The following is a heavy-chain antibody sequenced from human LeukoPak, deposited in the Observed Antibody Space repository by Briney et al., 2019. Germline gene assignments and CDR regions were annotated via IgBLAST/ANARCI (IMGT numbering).Heavy chain of an antibody. CDR1: GFTFSDYY. CDR2: ISSSGSST. V-gene: IGHV3-11*05. CDR3: ARVPGKYAFDI. Sequence: PGGSLRLSCAASGFTFSDYYMTWTRQAPGRGLEWVSYISSSGSSTNYADSVKGRFTISRDNAKKSLYLQMNSLRAEDTAVYYCARVPGKYAFDIWGQGTMVSVSS. J-gene: IGHJ3*02.